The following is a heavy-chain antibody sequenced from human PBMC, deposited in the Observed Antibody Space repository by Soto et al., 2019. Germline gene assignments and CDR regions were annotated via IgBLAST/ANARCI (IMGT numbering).Heavy chain of an antibody. V-gene: IGHV3-23*01. CDR3: ARRGSGSYYDY. CDR1: GFTFSSYA. J-gene: IGHJ4*02. Sequence: EVQLLESGGGLVEPGGSLRLSGAASGFTFSSYAMRWVSQAPVKGLEWVSAISGSGGSTYYADSVKGRFTISRDNSKNTLYLQMNSLRAEDTAVYYCARRGSGSYYDYWGQGTLVTVSS. CDR2: ISGSGGST. D-gene: IGHD1-26*01.